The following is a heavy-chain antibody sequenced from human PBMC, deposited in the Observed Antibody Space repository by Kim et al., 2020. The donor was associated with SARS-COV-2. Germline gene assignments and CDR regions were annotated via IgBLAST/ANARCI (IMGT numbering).Heavy chain of an antibody. CDR3: ARGRGFRASYGMDV. CDR1: GGSLSGYY. Sequence: SETLSLTCAVYGGSLSGYYWSWIRQPPGKGLEWIGEINHSGSTNYNPSLKSRVTISVDTSKNQFSLKLSSVTAADTAVYYCARGRGFRASYGMDVWGQGTTVTVSS. V-gene: IGHV4-34*01. CDR2: INHSGST. J-gene: IGHJ6*02.